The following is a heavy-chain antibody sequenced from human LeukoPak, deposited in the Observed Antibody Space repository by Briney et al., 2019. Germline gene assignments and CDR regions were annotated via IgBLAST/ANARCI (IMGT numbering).Heavy chain of an antibody. CDR1: GFTFNDYS. CDR2: ISSRGSPI. CDR3: ARDRAYSYDTTGYLL. Sequence: GGSLRLSCTASGFTFNDYSMSWVRQAPGKGLEWVSYISSRGSPIYYADSVKGRFTISRDNARNSLYLQMNSLRAEDTAVYYCARDRAYSYDTTGYLLWGQGTLVTVSS. D-gene: IGHD3-22*01. V-gene: IGHV3-48*04. J-gene: IGHJ4*02.